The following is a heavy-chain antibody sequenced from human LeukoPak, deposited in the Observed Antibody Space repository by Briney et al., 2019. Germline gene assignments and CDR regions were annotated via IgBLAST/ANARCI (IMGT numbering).Heavy chain of an antibody. CDR1: GFTFSNNA. Sequence: QSGGSLRPSCAASGFTFSNNAMSWVRQAPGKGLEWVSATSTSGGSAYYADSVKGRFTISRDNSKNTLYLQMDSLRADDTAVYYCARYSGSYCYPPAWDLWGQGTLVTVSS. V-gene: IGHV3-23*01. CDR2: TSTSGGSA. CDR3: ARYSGSYCYPPAWDL. J-gene: IGHJ4*02. D-gene: IGHD1-26*01.